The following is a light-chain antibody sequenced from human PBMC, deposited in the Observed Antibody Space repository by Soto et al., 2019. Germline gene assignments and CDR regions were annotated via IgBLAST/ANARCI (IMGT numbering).Light chain of an antibody. CDR2: GGS. Sequence: DIVLTQSPGTLSLSPGERATLYCRASQSVSSNHLAWYQRKPGQAPRLLIYGGSSRATGIPVRFGGSGSETDFTLTITRLEPEDFAMYYCQQYSSSRTFGQGTKVDIK. CDR1: QSVSSNH. CDR3: QQYSSSRT. J-gene: IGKJ1*01. V-gene: IGKV3-20*01.